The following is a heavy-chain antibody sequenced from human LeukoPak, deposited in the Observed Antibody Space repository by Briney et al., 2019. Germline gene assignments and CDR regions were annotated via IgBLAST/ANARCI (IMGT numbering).Heavy chain of an antibody. Sequence: SETLSVTCTVPGGSISSYYWSWIRQPPGKGLEWVGDIYYSGSTNYNPSLKSRVTISVDTSKTQFSLRLSSVTAADTAVYYSARLASGSYGPLTPFDYWGQGTLVTVSS. CDR1: GGSISSYY. D-gene: IGHD1-26*01. J-gene: IGHJ4*02. CDR3: ARLASGSYGPLTPFDY. V-gene: IGHV4-59*08. CDR2: IYYSGST.